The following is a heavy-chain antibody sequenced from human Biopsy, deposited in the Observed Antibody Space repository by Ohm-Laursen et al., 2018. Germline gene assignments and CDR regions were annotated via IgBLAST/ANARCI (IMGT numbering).Heavy chain of an antibody. CDR3: PRDTPETYDYDNDDNSPFPRRYIDY. J-gene: IGHJ4*02. CDR2: ISSSGGTT. V-gene: IGHV3-11*01. Sequence: GSLRLSCTATGFGFSDYYISWIRHAPRTGLEWVSYISSSGGTTNDDNPEMGRFTISRDNAEKSQYLQMHSLRAEDTAVYYCPRDTPETYDYDNDDNSPFPRRYIDYWGQGTLVTVSS. CDR1: GFGFSDYY. D-gene: IGHD3-22*01.